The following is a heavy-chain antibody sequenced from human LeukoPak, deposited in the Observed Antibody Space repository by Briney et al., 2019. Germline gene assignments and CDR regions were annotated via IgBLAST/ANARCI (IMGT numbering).Heavy chain of an antibody. D-gene: IGHD2-2*01. V-gene: IGHV3-21*01. J-gene: IGHJ4*02. Sequence: GGSLRLSCAASGFTFISYGMTWVRQAPGKGLEWVSSIVGFDNKAYCADSVKGRFTISRDNAKNTLYLQMNSLRVEDTAVYYCGRGELPAAVDSWGQGTLVTVSS. CDR1: GFTFISYG. CDR2: IVGFDNKA. CDR3: GRGELPAAVDS.